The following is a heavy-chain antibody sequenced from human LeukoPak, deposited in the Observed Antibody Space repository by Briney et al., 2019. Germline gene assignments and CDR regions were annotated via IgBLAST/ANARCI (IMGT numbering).Heavy chain of an antibody. CDR3: AKSMAGYCDSTIDN. D-gene: IGHD2-2*01. Sequence: AGGSLRLSCAASGFTFSSYAMHWVRQAPGKGLEWVAVISYDGSNKYYADSVKGRFTISRDNSKNTLYLQMNSLRAEDTAVYYCAKSMAGYCDSTIDNWGQGTLVTVSS. V-gene: IGHV3-30-3*02. J-gene: IGHJ4*02. CDR1: GFTFSSYA. CDR2: ISYDGSNK.